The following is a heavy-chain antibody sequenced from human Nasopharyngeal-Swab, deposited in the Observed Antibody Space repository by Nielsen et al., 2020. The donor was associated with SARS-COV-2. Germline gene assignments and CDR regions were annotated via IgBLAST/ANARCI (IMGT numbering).Heavy chain of an antibody. J-gene: IGHJ4*02. CDR1: GFTFSSYS. V-gene: IGHV3-21*01. D-gene: IGHD6-13*01. CDR2: ISSSSSYI. Sequence: GESLKISCAASGFTFSSYSMNWVRQAPGKGPEWVSSISSSSSYIYYADSVKGRFTISRDNAKNTLYLQMNSLSAEDTAVYYCTRAGSFRHDYWGQGTLVTVSS. CDR3: TRAGSFRHDY.